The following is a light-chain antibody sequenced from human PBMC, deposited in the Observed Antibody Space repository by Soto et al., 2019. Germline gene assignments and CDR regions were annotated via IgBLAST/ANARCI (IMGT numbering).Light chain of an antibody. CDR2: GAS. Sequence: EIVLTQSPGTLSLSPGERATLSCRASQRVSSSYSAWYQQKPGQAPRLLIYGASNRATGIPDRFSGGGSGTDFTLTISRLEPEDFAVYYCQQYGSSPQTFGQGTKVDIK. CDR3: QQYGSSPQT. J-gene: IGKJ1*01. CDR1: QRVSSSY. V-gene: IGKV3-20*01.